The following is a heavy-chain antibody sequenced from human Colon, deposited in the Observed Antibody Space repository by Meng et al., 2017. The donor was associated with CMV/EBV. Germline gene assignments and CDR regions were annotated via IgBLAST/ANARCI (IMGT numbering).Heavy chain of an antibody. J-gene: IGHJ5*02. CDR1: GCSISSRNW. D-gene: IGHD1-7*01. V-gene: IGHV4-4*02. CDR2: IYPSGST. CDR3: ARDLGAGYNWNYGYNWFDP. Sequence: QVPTQDAGPGLVTPSGILSLTCAVSGCSISSRNWLSWGRQPPGKGLAWIGEIYPSGSTNYNLSLKSRVTISVDKSKNQFSLKLSSVTAADTAVYYCARDLGAGYNWNYGYNWFDPWGQGTLVTVSS.